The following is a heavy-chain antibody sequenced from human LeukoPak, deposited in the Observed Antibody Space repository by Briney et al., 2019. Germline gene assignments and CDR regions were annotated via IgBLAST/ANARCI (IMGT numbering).Heavy chain of an antibody. V-gene: IGHV5-51*01. CDR2: IYPGESDT. CDR1: GYSFTSYW. D-gene: IGHD3-22*01. CDR3: ARRNSSGYYLYYFDY. J-gene: IGHJ4*02. Sequence: GASLKISCKGSGYSFTSYWIGWVRQMPGKGLEWMGIIYPGESDTRYSPSFQGQVTISADKSISTAYLQWSNLKASDTAMYYCARRNSSGYYLYYFDYWGQGTLVTVSS.